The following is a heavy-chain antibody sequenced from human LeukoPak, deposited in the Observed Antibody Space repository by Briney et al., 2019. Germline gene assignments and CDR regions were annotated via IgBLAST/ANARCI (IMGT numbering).Heavy chain of an antibody. Sequence: ASVKVSCKASGYTFTSYGVSWVRQAPGQGLEWMGWINPNSGGTNYAQKFQGRVTITADESTSTAYMELSSLRSEDTAVYYCARVGDHYSGSYFPHSTLDYWGQGTLVTVSS. CDR2: INPNSGGT. CDR3: ARVGDHYSGSYFPHSTLDY. D-gene: IGHD1-26*01. V-gene: IGHV1-18*01. CDR1: GYTFTSYG. J-gene: IGHJ4*02.